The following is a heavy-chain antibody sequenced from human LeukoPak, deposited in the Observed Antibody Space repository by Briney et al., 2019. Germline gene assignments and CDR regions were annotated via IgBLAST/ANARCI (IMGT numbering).Heavy chain of an antibody. CDR1: GYTFTGYY. CDR3: ARRYPEVPFSIGY. Sequence: ASVKVSCKASGYTFTGYYMHWVRQAPGQGLEWMGWINPNSGGTNYAQKFQGRVTMTRDTSINTAYMELSRLRSDDTAVYYCARRYPEVPFSIGYWGQGTLVTVSS. CDR2: INPNSGGT. J-gene: IGHJ4*02. D-gene: IGHD3-16*02. V-gene: IGHV1-2*02.